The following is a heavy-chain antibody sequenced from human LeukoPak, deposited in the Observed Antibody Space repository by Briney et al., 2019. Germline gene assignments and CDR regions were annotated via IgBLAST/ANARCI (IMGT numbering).Heavy chain of an antibody. D-gene: IGHD5-12*01. CDR1: GFTFTDYY. Sequence: PGGSLRLSCAASGFTFTDYYMSWIRQAPGKGLEWVSYISSSGSTIYYADSVKGRFTISRDNAKNSLYLQMNSLRDEDTAVYYCAKDLSGYSWPTLSDYWGQGALVTVSS. J-gene: IGHJ4*02. V-gene: IGHV3-11*04. CDR2: ISSSGSTI. CDR3: AKDLSGYSWPTLSDY.